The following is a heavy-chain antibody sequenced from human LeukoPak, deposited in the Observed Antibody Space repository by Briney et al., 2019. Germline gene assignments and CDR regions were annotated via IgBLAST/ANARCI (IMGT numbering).Heavy chain of an antibody. CDR2: ISGSGGST. D-gene: IGHD3-3*01. J-gene: IGHJ4*02. Sequence: GGSLRLSCAASGFTVSDNYMTWVRQAPGKGLEWVSAISGSGGSTYYADSVKGRFTISRDNSKNTLYLQMNSLRAEDTAVYYCAKDPGGKYYDFWSSYYFDYWGQGTLVTVSS. V-gene: IGHV3-23*01. CDR3: AKDPGGKYYDFWSSYYFDY. CDR1: GFTVSDNY.